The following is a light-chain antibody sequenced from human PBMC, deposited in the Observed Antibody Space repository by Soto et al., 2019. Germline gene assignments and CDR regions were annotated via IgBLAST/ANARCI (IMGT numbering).Light chain of an antibody. J-gene: IGKJ1*01. CDR2: DAS. CDR3: QQYGSSPRT. V-gene: IGKV3-20*01. Sequence: EIVLTQSPGTLSSSPRERATLSCRASQSLSSNFLAWYQQKPGQAPRLLIYDASSRATGIPDRFGGRGSGTDFTLTVSRREPEDFSVYYCQQYGSSPRTFGQWTKVEIK. CDR1: QSLSSNF.